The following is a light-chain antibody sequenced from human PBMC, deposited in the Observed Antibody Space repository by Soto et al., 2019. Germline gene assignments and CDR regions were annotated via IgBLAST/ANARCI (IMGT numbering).Light chain of an antibody. V-gene: IGLV2-11*01. CDR2: DVS. Sequence: QSVLTQPRSVSGSPGQSVTISCTGTSSDVGGYNYVSWYQQHPGMAPKLMIYDVSQWPSGVPDRFSGSRSGNTASLTVSGLQAEDEAEYYCCSYAGSYIYVFGTGTKVTVL. CDR1: SSDVGGYNY. CDR3: CSYAGSYIYV. J-gene: IGLJ1*01.